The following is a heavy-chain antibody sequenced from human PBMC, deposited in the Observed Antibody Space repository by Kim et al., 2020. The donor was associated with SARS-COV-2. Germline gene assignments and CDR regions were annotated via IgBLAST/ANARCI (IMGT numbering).Heavy chain of an antibody. CDR2: ISGDGGST. CDR1: GFTFDDYA. CDR3: AKDISRYSYGWYYYGIDV. J-gene: IGHJ6*02. Sequence: GGSLRLSCAASGFTFDDYAMHWVRQAPGKGLEWVSLISGDGGSTYYADSVKGRFTISRDNSKNSLYLQMNSLRTEDTALYYCAKDISRYSYGWYYYGIDVWGQGTTVTVSS. D-gene: IGHD5-18*01. V-gene: IGHV3-43*02.